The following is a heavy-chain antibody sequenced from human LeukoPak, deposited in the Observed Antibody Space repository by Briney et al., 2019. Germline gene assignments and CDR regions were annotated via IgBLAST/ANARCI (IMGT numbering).Heavy chain of an antibody. CDR3: AIVEEGGYSGPNWFDP. J-gene: IGHJ5*02. CDR1: GFTFSSYA. D-gene: IGHD5-12*01. Sequence: GRSLRLSCAASGFTFSSYAMHWVRQAPGKGPEWVAVISYDGSNKYYADSVKGRFTISRDNSKNTLYLQMNSLRAEDTAVYYCAIVEEGGYSGPNWFDPWGQGTLVTVSS. V-gene: IGHV3-30*04. CDR2: ISYDGSNK.